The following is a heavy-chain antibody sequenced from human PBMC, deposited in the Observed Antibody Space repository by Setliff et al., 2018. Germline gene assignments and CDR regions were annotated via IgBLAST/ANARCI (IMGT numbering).Heavy chain of an antibody. D-gene: IGHD5-18*01. CDR1: GDSFSDYY. Sequence: PSETLSLTCAVYGDSFSDYYWSWIRQSPGKGLEWIGYIYHNGSTNFNPSLKTRVTMSVDTSKNQFALNLRSVTAADSAVYYCARDRTAYSYGLDVWGQGTTVTVSS. CDR2: IYHNGST. V-gene: IGHV4-59*01. CDR3: ARDRTAYSYGLDV. J-gene: IGHJ6*02.